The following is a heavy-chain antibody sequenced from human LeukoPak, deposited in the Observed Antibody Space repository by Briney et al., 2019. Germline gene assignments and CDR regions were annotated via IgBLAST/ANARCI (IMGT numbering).Heavy chain of an antibody. D-gene: IGHD2-2*01. V-gene: IGHV1-8*01. CDR3: ARGVVPAASVDYYYGMDV. CDR2: MNPNSGNT. Sequence: GASVKVSCKASGYTFTSYDINWVRQATGQGLEWMGWMNPNSGNTGYAQKFQGRVTMTRNTSISTAYMELSSLRSEDTAVYYCARGVVPAASVDYYYGMDVWGQGTTVTVSS. J-gene: IGHJ6*02. CDR1: GYTFTSYD.